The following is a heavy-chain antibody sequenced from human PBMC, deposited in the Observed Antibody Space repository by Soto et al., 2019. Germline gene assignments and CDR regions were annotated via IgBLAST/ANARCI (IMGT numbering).Heavy chain of an antibody. V-gene: IGHV3-15*07. CDR1: GFTFSNAW. CDR2: IKSKTDGGTT. J-gene: IGHJ6*02. D-gene: IGHD3-10*01. Sequence: PGGSLRLSCAASGFTFSNAWMNWVRQAPGKGLEWVGRIKSKTDGGTTDYAAPVKGRFTISRDDSKNTLYLQMNSLKTEDTAVYYCTTRLLWFGEPRTDYYYGMDVWGQGTTVTVSS. CDR3: TTRLLWFGEPRTDYYYGMDV.